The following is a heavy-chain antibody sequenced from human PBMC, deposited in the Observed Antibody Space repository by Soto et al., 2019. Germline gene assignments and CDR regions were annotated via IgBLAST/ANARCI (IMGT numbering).Heavy chain of an antibody. CDR1: GFTFNNSG. D-gene: IGHD5-12*01. Sequence: PGGSLRLSCRVSGFTFNNSGMHWVRQAPGKGLEWMAVISYDGSDKYYADSVKGRVIISRDNSKNTLNLEVNSLRAEDTAIYYCVKDRVPGAYGNYYGMDVWGQGTTVTVSS. J-gene: IGHJ6*02. CDR3: VKDRVPGAYGNYYGMDV. V-gene: IGHV3-30*18. CDR2: ISYDGSDK.